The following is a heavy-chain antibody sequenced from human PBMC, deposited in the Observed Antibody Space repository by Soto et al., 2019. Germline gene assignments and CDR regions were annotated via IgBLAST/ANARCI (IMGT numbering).Heavy chain of an antibody. V-gene: IGHV4-59*01. CDR2: IHYSGTT. D-gene: IGHD6-19*01. Sequence: QVQLRESGPGLVKPSETLSLTCTVSDGSISNYYWSWIRQPPGKGLEWMGYIHYSGTTHYNPSLKGRVTISVDTSKNQFSLNLSSVTSADTAVYYCARGGWSNDYWGQGALVTVSS. J-gene: IGHJ4*02. CDR3: ARGGWSNDY. CDR1: DGSISNYY.